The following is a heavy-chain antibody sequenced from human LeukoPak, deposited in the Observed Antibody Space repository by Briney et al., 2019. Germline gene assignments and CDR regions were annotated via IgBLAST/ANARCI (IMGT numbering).Heavy chain of an antibody. CDR1: GFTFSSYG. CDR2: ISYDGSNK. J-gene: IGHJ4*02. D-gene: IGHD3-3*02. V-gene: IGHV3-30*03. Sequence: GGSLRLSCAASGFTFSSYGMHWVRQAPGKGLEWVAVISYDGSNKYYADSVKGRFTISRDNAKNTLYLQMNSLRDEDTAVYYCARETSTAFDYWGQGTLVTVSS. CDR3: ARETSTAFDY.